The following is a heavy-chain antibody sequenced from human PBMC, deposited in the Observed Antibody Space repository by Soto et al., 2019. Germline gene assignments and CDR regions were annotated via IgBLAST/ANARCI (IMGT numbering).Heavy chain of an antibody. Sequence: EVQLVESGGDLVQPGGSLRLSCAASGFTFSSYWMHWVRQAPGKGLVWISRINSDGSSTTYADSVKRRFTISRDNAKNTLYLQMNSLSAEDAAVFYCARAPSSGWYDYWGQGTLVTVSS. D-gene: IGHD6-19*01. J-gene: IGHJ4*02. V-gene: IGHV3-74*03. CDR1: GFTFSSYW. CDR2: INSDGSST. CDR3: ARAPSSGWYDY.